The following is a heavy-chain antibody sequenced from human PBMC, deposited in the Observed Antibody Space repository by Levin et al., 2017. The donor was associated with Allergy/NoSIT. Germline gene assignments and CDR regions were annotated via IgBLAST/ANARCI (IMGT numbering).Heavy chain of an antibody. J-gene: IGHJ4*02. CDR2: ISSSSSYI. CDR1: GFTFSSYS. Sequence: SCAASGFTFSSYSMNWVRQAPGKGLEWVSSISSSSSYIYYADSVKGRFTISRDNAKNSLYLQMNSLRAEDTAVYYCARPPNPYSSGWFDYWGQGTLVTVSS. V-gene: IGHV3-21*01. D-gene: IGHD6-19*01. CDR3: ARPPNPYSSGWFDY.